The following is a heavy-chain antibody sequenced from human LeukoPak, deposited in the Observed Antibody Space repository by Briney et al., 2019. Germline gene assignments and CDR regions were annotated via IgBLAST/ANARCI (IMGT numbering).Heavy chain of an antibody. CDR1: GYTFTSYY. CDR3: ARASLPYYYDSSGYYYIGEV. CDR2: INPSGGST. Sequence: ASVKVSCKASGYTFTSYYMHWVRQAPGQGLEWMGIINPSGGSTSYAQKFQGRVTMTRDTSTSTVYMELSSPRSEDTAVYYCARASLPYYYDSSGYYYIGEVWGQGTLVTVSS. D-gene: IGHD3-22*01. V-gene: IGHV1-46*01. J-gene: IGHJ4*02.